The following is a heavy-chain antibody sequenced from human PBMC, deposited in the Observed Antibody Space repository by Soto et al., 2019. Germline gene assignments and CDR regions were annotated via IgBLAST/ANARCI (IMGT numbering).Heavy chain of an antibody. CDR2: IGYDGSNK. V-gene: IGHV3-33*01. J-gene: IGHJ4*02. D-gene: IGHD3-3*01. CDR3: AREYDFWSGSPPHFDY. CDR1: GFTFMSYG. Sequence: GSLRLSCAASGFTFMSYGMHWVRQAPGEGLEWVAVIGYDGSNKYYADSVKGRFTISRDNSKNTLYLQMNSLRAEDTAVYYCAREYDFWSGSPPHFDYWGQGTLVTVSS.